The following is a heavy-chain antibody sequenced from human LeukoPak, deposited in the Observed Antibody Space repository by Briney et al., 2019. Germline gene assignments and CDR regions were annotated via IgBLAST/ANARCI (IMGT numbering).Heavy chain of an antibody. D-gene: IGHD1-26*01. V-gene: IGHV6-1*01. Sequence: SQTLSLTCAISGDTVSTNSGVWNWIRQSPSRGLEWLGRTYYRSKWYDDYAVSVRSRITINPDTSKNPFSLQLTSVTPEDTAVYYCARGWTSGNFWYWGQGTLVTVSS. CDR1: GDTVSTNSGV. CDR3: ARGWTSGNFWY. J-gene: IGHJ4*02. CDR2: TYYRSKWYD.